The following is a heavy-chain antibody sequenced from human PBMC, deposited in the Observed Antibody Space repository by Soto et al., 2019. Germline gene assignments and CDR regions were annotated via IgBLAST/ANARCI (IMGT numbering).Heavy chain of an antibody. J-gene: IGHJ4*02. CDR2: INTNSRDI. CDR1: GFSLSSYS. Sequence: GGSLRLSCVASGFSLSSYSMNWVRQAPGKGLEWVSSINTNSRDIYYADSVKGRFTISRDNAKNSLYLQMRSLRAEDAAAYYCVKRHTSNFDSLPFTGFDFWGQGTQVTVSS. D-gene: IGHD3-22*01. V-gene: IGHV3-21*04. CDR3: VKRHTSNFDSLPFTGFDF.